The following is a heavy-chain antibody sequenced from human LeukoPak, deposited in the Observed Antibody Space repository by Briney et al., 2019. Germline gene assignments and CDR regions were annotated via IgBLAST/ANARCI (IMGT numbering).Heavy chain of an antibody. V-gene: IGHV3-7*01. Sequence: GGSLRLSCAASGFDFSTQWMSWVRQAPGKGLEWVAIVNQGATQKYYVDSVKGRFTISRDNAENSLYLQMNSLRAEDTAVYYCAREASMVRGVIIRRATTGYMDVWGKGTTVTISS. CDR2: VNQGATQK. J-gene: IGHJ6*03. D-gene: IGHD3-10*01. CDR1: GFDFSTQW. CDR3: AREASMVRGVIIRRATTGYMDV.